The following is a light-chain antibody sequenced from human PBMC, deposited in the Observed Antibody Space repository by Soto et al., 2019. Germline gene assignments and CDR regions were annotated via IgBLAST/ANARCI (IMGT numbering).Light chain of an antibody. CDR3: TSYTTSSFYV. J-gene: IGLJ1*01. Sequence: QSALTQPASVSGSPGQSITISCTGTSSDVGGYNYVSWYQQLPGKAPKVMIYEVNNRPSGVSDRFSGSKSGNTASLTISGLQAEDEGEYYCTSYTTSSFYVFGTGTKLTVL. CDR1: SSDVGGYNY. V-gene: IGLV2-14*01. CDR2: EVN.